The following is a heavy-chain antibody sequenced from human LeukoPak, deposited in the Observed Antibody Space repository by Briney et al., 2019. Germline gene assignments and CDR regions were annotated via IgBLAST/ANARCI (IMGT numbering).Heavy chain of an antibody. V-gene: IGHV1-58*02. CDR2: IVVGSNIT. J-gene: IGHJ5*02. Sequence: GTSVKVSCKASGFTFTSSAMQWVRQARGQRLEGIGWIVVGSNITNYAQKFQERVTITRDMSTTTAYLELSSLRSEDTAVYYCAAGLRKDALFDPWGQGTLVTVSS. D-gene: IGHD3-22*01. CDR3: AAGLRKDALFDP. CDR1: GFTFTSSA.